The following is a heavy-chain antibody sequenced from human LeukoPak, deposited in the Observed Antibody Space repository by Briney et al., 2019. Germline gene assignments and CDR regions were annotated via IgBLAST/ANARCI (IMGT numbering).Heavy chain of an antibody. D-gene: IGHD3-22*01. Sequence: GASVKVSCKASGYTFTSYGISWVRQAPGQGLEWMGWISAYNGNTNYAQKLQGRVTMTTDTSTSTAYMELMSLRSDDTAVYYCARDRQITMIVVVMDAFDIWGQGTMVTVSS. V-gene: IGHV1-18*01. J-gene: IGHJ3*02. CDR2: ISAYNGNT. CDR3: ARDRQITMIVVVMDAFDI. CDR1: GYTFTSYG.